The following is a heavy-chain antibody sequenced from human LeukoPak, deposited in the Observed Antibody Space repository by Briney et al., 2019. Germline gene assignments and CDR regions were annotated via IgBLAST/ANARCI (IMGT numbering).Heavy chain of an antibody. D-gene: IGHD3-9*01. CDR1: GFTFSSYA. Sequence: GGSLRLSCAASGFTFSSYAMHWVRQAPGKGLEWVADISYDGSNKYYADSVKGRLTISRDNSKSTLYLQMNSLRAEDTATYYCARSPYYDILAGFYYYFDYSGQRTLVTVSS. J-gene: IGHJ4*02. V-gene: IGHV3-30-3*01. CDR3: ARSPYYDILAGFYYYFDY. CDR2: ISYDGSNK.